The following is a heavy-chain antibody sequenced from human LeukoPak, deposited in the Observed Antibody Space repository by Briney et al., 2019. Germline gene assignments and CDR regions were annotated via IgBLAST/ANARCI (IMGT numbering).Heavy chain of an antibody. CDR2: IYSGGST. V-gene: IGHV3-66*01. CDR1: GFIFTSYG. Sequence: QPGGSLRLSCAASGFIFTSYGMHWVRQAPGKGLEWVSVIYSGGSTYYADSVKGRFTISRDNSKNTLYLQMNSLRAEDTAVYYCARESYYYDSSGYYSTHFDYWGQGTLVTVSS. CDR3: ARESYYYDSSGYYSTHFDY. D-gene: IGHD3-22*01. J-gene: IGHJ4*02.